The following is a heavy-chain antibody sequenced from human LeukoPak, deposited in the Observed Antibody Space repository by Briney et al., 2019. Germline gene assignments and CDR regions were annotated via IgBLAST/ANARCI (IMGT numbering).Heavy chain of an antibody. D-gene: IGHD5-18*01. CDR3: ARASPKYSYGPYAFDI. J-gene: IGHJ3*02. V-gene: IGHV1-18*01. CDR2: ISAYNGNT. CDR1: GYTFTSYG. Sequence: ASVKVSCKASGYTFTSYGIIWVRQAPGQGLEWMGWISAYNGNTNYAQKLQGRVTMTTDTSTSTAYMELRSLRSDDTAVYYCARASPKYSYGPYAFDIWGQGTMVTVSS.